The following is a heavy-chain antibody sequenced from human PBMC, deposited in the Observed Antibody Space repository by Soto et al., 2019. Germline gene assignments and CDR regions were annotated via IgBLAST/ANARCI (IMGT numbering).Heavy chain of an antibody. V-gene: IGHV4-34*01. CDR3: ARGWGGTIFGVVINYYYYYMDV. CDR1: GGSFSGYY. Sequence: PSETLSLTCAVYGGSFSGYYWSWIRQPPGKGLEWIGEINHSGSTNYNPSLKSRVTISVDTSKNQFSLKLSSVTAADTAVYYCARGWGGTIFGVVINYYYYYMDVWGKGTTVTVSS. D-gene: IGHD3-3*01. CDR2: INHSGST. J-gene: IGHJ6*03.